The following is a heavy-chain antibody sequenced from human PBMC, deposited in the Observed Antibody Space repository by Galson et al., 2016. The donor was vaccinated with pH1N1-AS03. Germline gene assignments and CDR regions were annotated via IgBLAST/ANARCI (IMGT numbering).Heavy chain of an antibody. V-gene: IGHV3-30-3*01. D-gene: IGHD3-10*01. CDR2: IMYDGNRK. Sequence: SLRLSCAASGFTFVRYKLHWVRQAPGKGLEWVAVIMYDGNRKYYADSLNGRFTISRDNSKNTLYLQMDSLRPEDTAIYYCARDYYERDSYYYSAAGSWGQGTQVTVSS. CDR3: ARDYYERDSYYYSAAGS. CDR1: GFTFVRYK. J-gene: IGHJ4*02.